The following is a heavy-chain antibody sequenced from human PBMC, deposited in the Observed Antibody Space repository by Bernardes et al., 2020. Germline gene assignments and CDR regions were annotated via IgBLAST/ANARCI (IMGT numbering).Heavy chain of an antibody. CDR3: ARDRGYSYGYPFDY. CDR2: ISSSSSYI. Sequence: GGSLRLSCAASGSSFSSYSMNWVRQAPGKGLEWVASISSSSSYIYYADSVKGRFTISRDNAKKSLYLQMNSLRAEDTAVYYCARDRGYSYGYPFDYWGQGTLVTVSS. J-gene: IGHJ4*02. V-gene: IGHV3-21*01. D-gene: IGHD5-18*01. CDR1: GSSFSSYS.